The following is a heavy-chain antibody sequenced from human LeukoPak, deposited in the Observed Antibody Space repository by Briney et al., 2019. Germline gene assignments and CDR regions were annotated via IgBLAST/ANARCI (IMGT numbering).Heavy chain of an antibody. CDR1: GGSISNYY. CDR2: IYYSGST. V-gene: IGHV4-59*12. Sequence: SETLSLTCTVSGGSISNYYWSWIRQPPGKELEWIGYIYYSGSTNYDPSLKSRVTTSVDASNNQFSLRLASVTAADTAVYYCAKEESDWSSLGYYYHYMDVWGKGTTVTISS. CDR3: AKEESDWSSLGYYYHYMDV. D-gene: IGHD3-9*01. J-gene: IGHJ6*03.